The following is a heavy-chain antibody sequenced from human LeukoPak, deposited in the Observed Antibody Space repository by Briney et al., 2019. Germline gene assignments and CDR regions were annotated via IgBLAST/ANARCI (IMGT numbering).Heavy chain of an antibody. D-gene: IGHD5-18*01. J-gene: IGHJ3*02. V-gene: IGHV1-18*01. CDR3: ARGDTTMMTDDAFDI. Sequence: SVKVSCKASGYTFTSYGISWVRQAPGQGLEWMGWISAYNGNTNYAQKLQGRVTMTTDTSTSTVYMELRSLRSDDTAMYYCARGDTTMMTDDAFDIWGQGTLVIVSS. CDR2: ISAYNGNT. CDR1: GYTFTSYG.